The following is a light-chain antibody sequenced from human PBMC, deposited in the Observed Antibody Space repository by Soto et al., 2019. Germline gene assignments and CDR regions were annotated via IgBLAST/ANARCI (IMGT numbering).Light chain of an antibody. CDR1: QDVSRY. CDR3: QQLQRTPFT. CDR2: GAS. Sequence: SLSASVGDRVTITCRASQDVSRYLAWYQQKAGKAPKLLIYGASTLQSGVPSRFSGFGSGTEFTLTISSLQPEDFATYHCQQLQRTPFTFGPGTTVDV. J-gene: IGKJ3*01. V-gene: IGKV1-9*01.